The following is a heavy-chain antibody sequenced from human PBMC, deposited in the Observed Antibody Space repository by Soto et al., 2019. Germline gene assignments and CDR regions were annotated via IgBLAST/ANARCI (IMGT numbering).Heavy chain of an antibody. J-gene: IGHJ4*02. CDR1: GYTFTGYY. D-gene: IGHD2-2*01. CDR2: INPNSGGT. V-gene: IGHV1-2*04. CDR3: ARGDIVVVPAAPLLLYFDY. Sequence: ASVKVSCKASGYTFTGYYMHWVRQAPGQGLEWMGWINPNSGGTNYAQKFQGWVTMTRDTSISTAYMELSRLRSDDTAVYYCARGDIVVVPAAPLLLYFDYWGQGTLVTVSS.